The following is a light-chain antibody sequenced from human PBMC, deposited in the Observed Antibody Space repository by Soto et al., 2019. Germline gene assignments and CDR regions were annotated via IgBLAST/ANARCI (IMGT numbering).Light chain of an antibody. J-gene: IGKJ1*01. CDR1: QSVRSS. CDR2: DAS. Sequence: IVLTQPPATLSVSPGERATLSCWASQSVRSSLAWYQQRPGQAPRLLIFDASTRAAGISARFSGGGSGTDFTLTVSGLQSEDVAVYYCQQYANWPATFGQGTTVEVK. CDR3: QQYANWPAT. V-gene: IGKV3-15*01.